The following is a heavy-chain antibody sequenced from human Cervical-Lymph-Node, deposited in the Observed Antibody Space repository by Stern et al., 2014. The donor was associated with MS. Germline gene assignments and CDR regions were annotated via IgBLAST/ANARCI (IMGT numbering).Heavy chain of an antibody. CDR1: GYSFTSYF. V-gene: IGHV1-46*01. Sequence: VQLVQSGAEMKKPGASVKVSCMASGYSFTSYFIIWVRQATGQGLEWMGIINPSAGNTNYAQKFQGRVVMTSDTSTGTVYLELSSLRSEDTAVYYCARDEGADYWGQGTLVTVSS. CDR3: ARDEGADY. CDR2: INPSAGNT. J-gene: IGHJ4*02.